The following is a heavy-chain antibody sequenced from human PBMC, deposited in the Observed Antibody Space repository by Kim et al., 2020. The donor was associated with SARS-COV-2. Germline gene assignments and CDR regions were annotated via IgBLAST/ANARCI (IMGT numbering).Heavy chain of an antibody. CDR1: GGSISSGGYY. CDR3: ARGPLGYSGYDYRAGARQKRYYFDY. Sequence: SETLSLTCTVSGGSISSGGYYWSWIRQHPGKGLEWIGYIYYSGSTYYNPSLKSRVTISVDTSKNQFSLKLSSVTAADTAVYYCARGPLGYSGYDYRAGARQKRYYFDYWGQGTLVTVSS. V-gene: IGHV4-31*03. D-gene: IGHD5-12*01. J-gene: IGHJ4*02. CDR2: IYYSGST.